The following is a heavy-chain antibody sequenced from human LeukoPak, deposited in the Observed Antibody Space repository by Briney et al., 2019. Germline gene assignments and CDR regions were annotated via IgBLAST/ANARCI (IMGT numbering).Heavy chain of an antibody. D-gene: IGHD3-22*01. J-gene: IGHJ4*02. V-gene: IGHV4-4*07. CDR2: IYTSGST. CDR1: GGSISSYY. Sequence: PSETLSLTCTVSGGSISSYYWSWIRQPAGKGLEWIGRIYTSGSTNYNPSLKSRVTMSVDTSKNQFSLKLSSVTAADTAVYYCARVLYYYDSSGYLLYYFDYWGQGTLVTVSS. CDR3: ARVLYYYDSSGYLLYYFDY.